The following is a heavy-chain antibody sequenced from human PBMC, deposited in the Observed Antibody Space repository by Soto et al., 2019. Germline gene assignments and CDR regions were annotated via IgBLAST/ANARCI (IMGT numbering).Heavy chain of an antibody. CDR2: TYYRSKWYN. J-gene: IGHJ5*02. CDR1: GDSVSSNSAA. Sequence: QVQLQQSGPGLVKPSQTLSLTCAISGDSVSSNSAAWNWIRQSPSRGLEWLGRTYYRSKWYNDYAVSVKSRITINPDTSNNQFSLQLNSVTPEDTAVYYCARGKDYYGSGSYYLSWFDPWGQGTLVTVSS. CDR3: ARGKDYYGSGSYYLSWFDP. D-gene: IGHD3-10*01. V-gene: IGHV6-1*01.